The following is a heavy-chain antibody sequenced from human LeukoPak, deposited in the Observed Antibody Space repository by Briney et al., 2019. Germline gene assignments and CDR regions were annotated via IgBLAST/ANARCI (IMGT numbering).Heavy chain of an antibody. V-gene: IGHV3-23*01. D-gene: IGHD3-22*01. J-gene: IGHJ4*02. Sequence: GGSLRLSCAASGFTFSNAWMSWVRQAPGKGLEWVSGIRGSGGNTYYADSVKGRFTISRDNSKNTLYLQMNSLRAEDTALYYCAKYSDSSGYPFGPFDCWGQGTLVTVSS. CDR2: IRGSGGNT. CDR3: AKYSDSSGYPFGPFDC. CDR1: GFTFSNAW.